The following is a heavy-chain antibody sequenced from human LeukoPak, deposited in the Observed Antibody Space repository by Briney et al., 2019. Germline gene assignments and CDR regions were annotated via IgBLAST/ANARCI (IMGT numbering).Heavy chain of an antibody. V-gene: IGHV1-18*01. CDR2: INAYNGNT. J-gene: IGHJ4*02. D-gene: IGHD1-1*01. Sequence: DSVKVSCKASGYTFTSYGFSWVRQAPGQGLEWMGWINAYNGNTNYAQKLQGRVTMTTDTSTSTAYMELRSLRFDDTAVYYCARRQGTTLSFDYWGQGTLVTVSS. CDR1: GYTFTSYG. CDR3: ARRQGTTLSFDY.